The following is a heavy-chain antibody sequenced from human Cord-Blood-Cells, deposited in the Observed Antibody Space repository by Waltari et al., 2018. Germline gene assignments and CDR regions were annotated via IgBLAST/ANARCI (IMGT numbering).Heavy chain of an antibody. Sequence: QVQLQESGPGLVKPSETLSLTCTVSGGSISSYYWSWIRQPPGKGLEWIGYIYYSGSTHSHPSLKSRVTIPVYTSNTQFSLKLSSVTAADTAVYYCARVRNGDWGWYFDLWGRGTLVTVSS. J-gene: IGHJ2*01. CDR2: IYYSGST. CDR3: ARVRNGDWGWYFDL. V-gene: IGHV4-59*01. CDR1: GGSISSYY. D-gene: IGHD7-27*01.